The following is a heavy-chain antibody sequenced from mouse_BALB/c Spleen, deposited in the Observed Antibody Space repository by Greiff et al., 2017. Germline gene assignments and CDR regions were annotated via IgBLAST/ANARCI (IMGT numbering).Heavy chain of an antibody. V-gene: IGHV7-3*02. CDR1: GFTFTDYY. J-gene: IGHJ4*01. CDR2: IRNKANSHTT. Sequence: DVKVVESGGGLVQPGGSLRLSCATSGFTFTDYYMGWVRQPPGKALEWLGSIRNKANSHTTEYSASVKGRFTISRDNSKSILYLQMSTLRAVNSATYDCASGKGGRRDYYALDYWGQGTPVTVSS. D-gene: IGHD2-12*01. CDR3: ASGKGGRRDYYALDY.